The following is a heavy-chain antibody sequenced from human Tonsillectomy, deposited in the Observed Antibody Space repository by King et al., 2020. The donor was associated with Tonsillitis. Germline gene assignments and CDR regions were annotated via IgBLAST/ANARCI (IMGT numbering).Heavy chain of an antibody. CDR1: GFTFSGAA. CDR3: TRGSDYDSGYYYGMDV. V-gene: IGHV3-73*02. CDR2: IRSKANSYAT. D-gene: IGHD5-12*01. J-gene: IGHJ6*02. Sequence: VQLVESGGGLVQPGGSLTLSCAASGFTFSGAAMHWVRQASGKGLEWVGLIRSKANSYATVYAASVNGRFTVSRDDSKKTAYLQVNSLKTEDTAVYYCTRGSDYDSGYYYGMDVWGQGTTVTVSS.